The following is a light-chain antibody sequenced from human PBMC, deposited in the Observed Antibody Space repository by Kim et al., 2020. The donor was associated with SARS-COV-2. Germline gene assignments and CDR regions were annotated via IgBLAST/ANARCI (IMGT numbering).Light chain of an antibody. CDR1: TGAVTSAYY. CDR3: LLYYGGAQV. J-gene: IGLJ3*02. Sequence: QAVVTQEPSLTVSPGGTVTLTCASNTGAVTSAYYPNWFQQKPGQAPRSLIYSTSNTHSWTPARFSGSLLGGKAALTLSGVQPEDEAEYDCLLYYGGAQVFGGGTKVTVL. V-gene: IGLV7-43*01. CDR2: STS.